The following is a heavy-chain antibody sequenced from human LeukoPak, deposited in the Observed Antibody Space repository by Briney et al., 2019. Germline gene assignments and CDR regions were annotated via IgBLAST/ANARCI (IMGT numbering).Heavy chain of an antibody. CDR3: AGTRRYCSGGSCYNWFDP. CDR1: GGSISSDVYY. Sequence: PSETLSLTCTVSGGSISSDVYYWSWIRQPAGKGLEWIGRIYASGSTTYNSSLKSRVTISIDTSKNQFSLKLTSVTAADTVVHYCAGTRRYCSGGSCYNWFDPWGQGTLVTVSS. J-gene: IGHJ5*02. D-gene: IGHD2-15*01. V-gene: IGHV4-61*02. CDR2: IYASGST.